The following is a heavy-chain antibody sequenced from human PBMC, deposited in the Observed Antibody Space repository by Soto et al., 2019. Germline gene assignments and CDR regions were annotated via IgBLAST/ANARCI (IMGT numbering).Heavy chain of an antibody. CDR1: GFTFSSYS. CDR3: ARSYSGHDYPVVQQMVRYYYYYGMDV. V-gene: IGHV3-21*01. D-gene: IGHD5-12*01. CDR2: ISSSSSYI. Sequence: LRLSCAASGFTFSSYSMNWVRQAPGKGLEWVSSISSSSSYIYYADSVKGRFTISRDNAKNSLYLQMNSLRAEDTAVYYCARSYSGHDYPVVQQMVRYYYYYGMDVWGQGATVTVYS. J-gene: IGHJ6*02.